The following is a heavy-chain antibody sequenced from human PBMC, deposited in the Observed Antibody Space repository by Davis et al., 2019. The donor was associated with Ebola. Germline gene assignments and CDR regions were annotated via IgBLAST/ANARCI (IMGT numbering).Heavy chain of an antibody. CDR3: ARDRGHKYSYGPPFEY. D-gene: IGHD5-18*01. Sequence: GGSLRLSCTASGFTFGDYAMSWVRQAPGKGLEWVAVISYDGSNKYYADPVKGRFTISRDNSKNTLYLQMNSLRAEDTAVYYCARDRGHKYSYGPPFEYWGQGTLVTVSS. CDR2: ISYDGSNK. CDR1: GFTFGDYA. V-gene: IGHV3-30-3*01. J-gene: IGHJ4*02.